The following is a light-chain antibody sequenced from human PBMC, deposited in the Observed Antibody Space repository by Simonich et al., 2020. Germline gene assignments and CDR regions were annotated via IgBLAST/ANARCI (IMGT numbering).Light chain of an antibody. CDR1: SSDVGGYNY. Sequence: QSALTQPASVSGSPGQSITISCTGTSSDVGGYNYVSWYQQHPGKAPKLMIYDVSKRPQGVSNRFSGSKSGNTASLTISGLQAEDEADYYCCSYAGSYTLVFGGGTKLTVL. J-gene: IGLJ2*01. CDR3: CSYAGSYTLV. V-gene: IGLV2-14*03. CDR2: DVS.